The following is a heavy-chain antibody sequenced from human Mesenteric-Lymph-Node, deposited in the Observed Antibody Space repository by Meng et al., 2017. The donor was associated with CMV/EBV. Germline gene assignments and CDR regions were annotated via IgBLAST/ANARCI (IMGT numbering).Heavy chain of an antibody. D-gene: IGHD2-2*01. J-gene: IGHJ6*02. CDR2: IRYDESNK. CDR1: GFTFSSYG. CDR3: ARDRRGYCSSTSCYRHYGMDV. V-gene: IGHV3-30*02. Sequence: GESLKISCAASGFTFSSYGMHWVRQAPGKGLEWVAFIRYDESNKYYADSVKGRFTISRDNSKNTLYLQMNSLRAEDTAVYYCARDRRGYCSSTSCYRHYGMDVWGQGTTVTVSS.